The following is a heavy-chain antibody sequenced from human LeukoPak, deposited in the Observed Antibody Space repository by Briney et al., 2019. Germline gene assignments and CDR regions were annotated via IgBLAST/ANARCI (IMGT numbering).Heavy chain of an antibody. CDR1: GDTFSNNSAA. V-gene: IGHV6-1*01. CDR3: ARAVAYCGGDCCPIDY. D-gene: IGHD2-21*02. J-gene: IGHJ4*02. Sequence: SQTLSLTCGISGDTFSNNSAAWNWLRQSPSMGLEWLGRTYYRSTEYNDYAVSVKRRITINPDTSKNQLSLLLNSVTPEDTAVYYCARAVAYCGGDCCPIDYWGQGTLVTVSS. CDR2: TYYRSTEYN.